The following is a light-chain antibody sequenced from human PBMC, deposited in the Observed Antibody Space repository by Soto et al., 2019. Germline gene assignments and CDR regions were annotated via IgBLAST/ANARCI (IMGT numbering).Light chain of an antibody. V-gene: IGKV3D-15*01. CDR3: QQYNNWPPYT. CDR1: QSISGNY. Sequence: ELVLTQSPGSLSLSPGERATLSCWASQSISGNYLAWYQQKPGQAPRLLIYGASNRATGIPDRFRGSGSGTEFTLTISSLQSEDFAVYYCQQYNNWPPYTFGQGTKLEIK. CDR2: GAS. J-gene: IGKJ2*01.